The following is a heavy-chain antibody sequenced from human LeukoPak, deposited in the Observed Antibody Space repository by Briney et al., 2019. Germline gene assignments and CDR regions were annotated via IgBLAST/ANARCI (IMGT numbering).Heavy chain of an antibody. V-gene: IGHV3-30*18. Sequence: GGSLRLSCEASGFIFSSYGFHWVRQAPGKGLEWVAVISYDGSNKYYADSVKGRFTISRDNSKNTLYLQMNSLRAEDTAVYYCAKDYYYDSSGYPSYYFDYWGQGTLVTVSS. CDR2: ISYDGSNK. D-gene: IGHD3-22*01. CDR3: AKDYYYDSSGYPSYYFDY. CDR1: GFIFSSYG. J-gene: IGHJ4*02.